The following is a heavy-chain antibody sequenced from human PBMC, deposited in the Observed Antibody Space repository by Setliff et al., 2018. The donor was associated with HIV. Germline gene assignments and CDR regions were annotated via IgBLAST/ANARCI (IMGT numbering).Heavy chain of an antibody. V-gene: IGHV1-46*01. J-gene: IGHJ3*02. CDR2: INPSGGST. CDR1: GYTFTSYY. D-gene: IGHD3-22*01. Sequence: ASVKVSCKASGYTFTSYYMHWVRQAPGQGLEWMGIINPSGGSTRYAQKFQGRVTMTRDTSTSTVYMELSSLRSEDTAVYYCATRAYDSRGYLRSRVSGAAFDIWGQGTMVTVSS. CDR3: ATRAYDSRGYLRSRVSGAAFDI.